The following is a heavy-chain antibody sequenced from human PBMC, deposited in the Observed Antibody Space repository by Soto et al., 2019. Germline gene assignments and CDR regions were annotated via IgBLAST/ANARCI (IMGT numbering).Heavy chain of an antibody. Sequence: QVQLVQSGAEVKKPGASVKVSCKASGYTFTSYDINWVRQATGQGLEWMGWMNPNSGNTGYAQKFQGRVTMTRNTSISTAHMELSSLRSEDTAVYYCARPLRRTMVRGVIMVLGYWGQGTLVTVSS. CDR3: ARPLRRTMVRGVIMVLGY. CDR1: GYTFTSYD. CDR2: MNPNSGNT. D-gene: IGHD3-10*01. V-gene: IGHV1-8*01. J-gene: IGHJ4*02.